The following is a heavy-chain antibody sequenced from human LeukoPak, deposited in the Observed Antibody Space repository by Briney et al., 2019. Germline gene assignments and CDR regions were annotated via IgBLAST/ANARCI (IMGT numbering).Heavy chain of an antibody. J-gene: IGHJ3*02. D-gene: IGHD3-22*01. CDR1: GGSISSYY. CDR2: IYYSGST. V-gene: IGHV4-59*01. Sequence: PSETLSLTCTVSGGSISSYYWSWIRQPPGKGLEWIGYIYYSGSTNYNPSLKSRVTISVDTSKNQFPLKLSSVTAADTAVYYCARASIRDYYDSSGARQDAFDIWGQGTMVTVSS. CDR3: ARASIRDYYDSSGARQDAFDI.